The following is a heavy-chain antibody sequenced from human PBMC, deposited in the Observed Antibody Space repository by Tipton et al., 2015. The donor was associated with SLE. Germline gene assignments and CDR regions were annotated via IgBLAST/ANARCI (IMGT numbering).Heavy chain of an antibody. J-gene: IGHJ5*01. Sequence: SLRLSCAASGFTFDDYAMHWVRQAPGKGLEWVSGIGWNSGSIDYADSVKGRFTISRDDAKNSLYLQMNSLRAEDTAVYFCAKDAWYGSGWYDSWGQGTLVTVSS. V-gene: IGHV3-9*01. D-gene: IGHD6-19*01. CDR3: AKDAWYGSGWYDS. CDR2: IGWNSGSI. CDR1: GFTFDDYA.